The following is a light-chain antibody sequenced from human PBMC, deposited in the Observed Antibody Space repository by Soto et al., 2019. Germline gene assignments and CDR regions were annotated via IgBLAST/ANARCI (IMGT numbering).Light chain of an antibody. V-gene: IGKV3-20*01. J-gene: IGKJ1*01. CDR3: QQYSSSGT. CDR2: GAS. Sequence: EIVLTQSPGTLSLSPGERGTLSRRASQSISSSYVAWYQQKPGQAPRLLIYGASNRATGIPDRFSGSGSGTDFTLTISRLEPEDLAVYYCQQYSSSGTFGQGTKVDIK. CDR1: QSISSSY.